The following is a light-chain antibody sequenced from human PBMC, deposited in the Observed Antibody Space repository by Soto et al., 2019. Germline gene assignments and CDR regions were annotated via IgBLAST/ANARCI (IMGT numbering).Light chain of an antibody. CDR3: QQYNSYPLT. CDR2: GAS. Sequence: IVMTHSPATLSVSPGERATLSCRASQSVSSNLAWYQQKPGQAPRLLIYGASTRATGIPARFSGSGSGTDFTLTISSLQPEAFATYYCQQYNSYPLTFGQGTKVDIK. V-gene: IGKV3-15*01. CDR1: QSVSSN. J-gene: IGKJ1*01.